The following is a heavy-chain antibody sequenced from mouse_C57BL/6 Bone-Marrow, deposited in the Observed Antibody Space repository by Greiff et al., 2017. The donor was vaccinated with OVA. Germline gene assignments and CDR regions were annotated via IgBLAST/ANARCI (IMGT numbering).Heavy chain of an antibody. Sequence: DVKLVESEGGLVQPGSSMKLSCTASGFTFSDYYMAWVRQVPEKGLEWVANINYDGSSTYYLDSLKSRFIISRDNAKNILYLQMSSLKSEDTATYYCALIYYGNYGAMDYWGQGTSVTVSA. CDR1: GFTFSDYY. D-gene: IGHD2-1*01. J-gene: IGHJ4*01. CDR2: INYDGSST. CDR3: ALIYYGNYGAMDY. V-gene: IGHV5-16*01.